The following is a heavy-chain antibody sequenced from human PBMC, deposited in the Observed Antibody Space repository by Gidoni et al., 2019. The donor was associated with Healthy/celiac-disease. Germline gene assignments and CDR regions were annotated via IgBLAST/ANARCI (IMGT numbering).Heavy chain of an antibody. CDR3: ARSYYYGSGTEGGMDV. Sequence: EVQLVESGGGLVQPGGSLRLSCAASGFTFSSYDMHWVRQATGKGLEWVSAIGTAGDTYYPGSVKGRFTISRENAKNSLYLQMNSLRAGDTAVYYCARSYYYGSGTEGGMDVWGQGTTVTVSS. J-gene: IGHJ6*02. V-gene: IGHV3-13*01. CDR1: GFTFSSYD. D-gene: IGHD3-10*01. CDR2: IGTAGDT.